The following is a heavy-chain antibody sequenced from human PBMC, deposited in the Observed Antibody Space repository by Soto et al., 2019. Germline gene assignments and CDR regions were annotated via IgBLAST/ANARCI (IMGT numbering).Heavy chain of an antibody. CDR2: IYYSGST. J-gene: IGHJ4*02. Sequence: QVQLQESGPGLVKPSETLSLMCTVSGGSISSYYWSWIRQPPGKGLEWIGYIYYSGSTNYNPSLKSRVTISVDTSKNQFSLKLSSVIAADTAVYYCARERRDGYKHYFDYWGQGTLVTVSS. CDR3: ARERRDGYKHYFDY. V-gene: IGHV4-59*01. D-gene: IGHD5-12*01. CDR1: GGSISSYY.